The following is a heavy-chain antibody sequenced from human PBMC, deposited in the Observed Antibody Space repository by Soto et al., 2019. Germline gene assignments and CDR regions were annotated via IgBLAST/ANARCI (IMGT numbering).Heavy chain of an antibody. CDR1: GGSISPSY. V-gene: IGHV4-59*01. CDR2: IYYTGNT. D-gene: IGHD2-15*01. Sequence: QVRLQESGPGLVKPSETLSLTCTVSGGSISPSYWNWVRQPPAKRPEWIGCIYYTGNTHYNPSLKRRVTISREKSTNQSSLELTSVTAADTAMYIFAAGLDHNKVGYWGQGTLVTVS. J-gene: IGHJ4*02. CDR3: AAGLDHNKVGY.